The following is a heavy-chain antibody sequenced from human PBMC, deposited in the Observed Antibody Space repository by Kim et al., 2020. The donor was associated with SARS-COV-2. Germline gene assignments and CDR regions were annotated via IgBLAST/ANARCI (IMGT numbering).Heavy chain of an antibody. D-gene: IGHD2-2*01. Sequence: GGSLRLSCTASGFSMNSHNMNWVGQAPGKGLEWISYISGSSYNRYYADSVKGRFTISRDKAKNSLDLLMNSLREEDTAVYYCARGDAPGARGLDYWGQGLLVTVSS. J-gene: IGHJ4*02. CDR3: ARGDAPGARGLDY. CDR2: ISGSSYNR. V-gene: IGHV3-48*02. CDR1: GFSMNSHN.